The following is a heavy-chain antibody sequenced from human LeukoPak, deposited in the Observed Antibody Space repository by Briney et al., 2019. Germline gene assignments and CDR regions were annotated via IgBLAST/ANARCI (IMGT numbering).Heavy chain of an antibody. V-gene: IGHV1-18*01. CDR3: ARDSYYYDSSGYYPP. Sequence: ASVKVSCKASGYTFTSYGISWVRQAPGQGLEWMGWISAYNGNTNYAQKLQGRVTMTTDTSTSTAYMELRSLRSDGTAVYYCARDSYYYDSSGYYPPWGQGTLVTVSS. CDR1: GYTFTSYG. CDR2: ISAYNGNT. J-gene: IGHJ5*02. D-gene: IGHD3-22*01.